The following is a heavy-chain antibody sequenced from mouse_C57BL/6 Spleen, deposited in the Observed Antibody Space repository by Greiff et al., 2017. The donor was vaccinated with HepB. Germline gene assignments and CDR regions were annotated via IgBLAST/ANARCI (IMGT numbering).Heavy chain of an antibody. CDR2: IYPRDGST. Sequence: LQESDAELVKPGASVKISCKVSGYTFTDHTIHWMKQRPEQGLEWIGYIYPRDGSTKYNEKFKGKATLTADKSSSTAYMQLNSLTSEDSAVYFCAREKVYYDSPLYAMDYWGQGTSVTVSS. D-gene: IGHD2-4*01. CDR3: AREKVYYDSPLYAMDY. V-gene: IGHV1-78*01. CDR1: GYTFTDHT. J-gene: IGHJ4*01.